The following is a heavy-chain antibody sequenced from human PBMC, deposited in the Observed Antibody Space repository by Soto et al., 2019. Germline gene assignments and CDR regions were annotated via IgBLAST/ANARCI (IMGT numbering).Heavy chain of an antibody. Sequence: PSETLSLTCAVSGDSISSGNWWSWVRQPPGKGLEWIGFIYNSGSTHYNPSLRSRVTISVDTSKNQFSLKLRSVTAADTAVYYCASMGYHYGSGSYTLDDWGQGTLVTVSS. J-gene: IGHJ4*02. V-gene: IGHV4-38-2*01. CDR2: IYNSGST. CDR1: GDSISSGNW. CDR3: ASMGYHYGSGSYTLDD. D-gene: IGHD3-10*01.